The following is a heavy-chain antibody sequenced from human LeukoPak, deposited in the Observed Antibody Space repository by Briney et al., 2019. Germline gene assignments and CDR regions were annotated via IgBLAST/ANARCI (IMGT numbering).Heavy chain of an antibody. J-gene: IGHJ5*02. Sequence: SSQTLSLTCTVSGGSISSGGYYWSWIRQPPGKGLEWIGYIYHSGSTYYNPSLKSRVTISVDTSKNQFSLKLSSVTAADTAVYYCARHQVGIAVAGLFSIDPWGQGTLVTVSS. CDR2: IYHSGST. CDR3: ARHQVGIAVAGLFSIDP. D-gene: IGHD6-19*01. CDR1: GGSISSGGYY. V-gene: IGHV4-30-2*01.